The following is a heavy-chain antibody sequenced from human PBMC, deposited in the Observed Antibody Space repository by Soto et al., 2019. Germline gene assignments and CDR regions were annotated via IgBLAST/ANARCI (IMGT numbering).Heavy chain of an antibody. Sequence: QVQLQESGPGLVKPSQTLSLTCTVSGGSISSGGYYWSWIRQHPGKGLEWIVYIYYSGSTYYNPSLKSRVTISVDTSKNQFSLKLSSVTAADTAVYYCAHTTMAKTETYYFDYWGQGTLVTVSS. V-gene: IGHV4-31*03. CDR1: GGSISSGGYY. CDR2: IYYSGST. D-gene: IGHD3-10*01. J-gene: IGHJ4*02. CDR3: AHTTMAKTETYYFDY.